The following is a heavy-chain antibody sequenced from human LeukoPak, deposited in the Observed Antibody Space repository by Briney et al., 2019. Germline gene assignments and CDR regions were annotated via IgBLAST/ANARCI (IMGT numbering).Heavy chain of an antibody. CDR2: IYHSGST. CDR1: GYSISSGYY. D-gene: IGHD5-24*01. CDR3: ARAGDNSVEMATMYY. Sequence: SETLSLTCTVSGYSISSGYYWGWIRQPPGKGLEWIGSIYHSGSTYYNPSLKSRVTISVDTSKNQFSLKLSSVTAADTAVYYCARAGDNSVEMATMYYWGQGTLVTVSS. V-gene: IGHV4-38-2*02. J-gene: IGHJ4*02.